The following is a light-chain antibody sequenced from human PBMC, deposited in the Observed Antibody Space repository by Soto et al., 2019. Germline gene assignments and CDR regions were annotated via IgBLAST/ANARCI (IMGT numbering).Light chain of an antibody. CDR1: SSDVGGYNY. Sequence: PGQSVTISCTGTSSDVGGYNYVSWYQQHPGKAPKLMIYEVSKRPSGVPDRFSGSKSGNTASLTVSGLQAEDEADYYCSSYAGSNNFVVFGGGTKLTVL. CDR2: EVS. J-gene: IGLJ2*01. CDR3: SSYAGSNNFVV. V-gene: IGLV2-8*01.